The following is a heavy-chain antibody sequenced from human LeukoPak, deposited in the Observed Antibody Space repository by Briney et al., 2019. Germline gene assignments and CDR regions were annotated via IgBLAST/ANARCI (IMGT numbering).Heavy chain of an antibody. V-gene: IGHV3-23*01. Sequence: GSLRLSCAASGFTFSSYAMSWVRQAPGKGLEWVSAISGSGGSTYYADSVKGRFTISRDNSKITLYLQMNSLRAEDTAVYYCANSGYCSSSSCYNGAFDIWGQGTMVTVSS. CDR3: ANSGYCSSSSCYNGAFDI. CDR1: GFTFSSYA. D-gene: IGHD2-2*02. CDR2: ISGSGGST. J-gene: IGHJ3*02.